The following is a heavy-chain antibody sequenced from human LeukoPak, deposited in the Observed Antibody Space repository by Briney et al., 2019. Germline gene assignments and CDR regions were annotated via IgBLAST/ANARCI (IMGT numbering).Heavy chain of an antibody. CDR1: GGTFSSYT. Sequence: SVKVSCKASGGTFSSYTISWVRQAPGQGLEWMGRIIPILGIANYAQKFQGRVTITADKSTSTTYMELRSLRSEDTAVYYCARETDFWSGHYYFDYWGQGTLVTVSS. V-gene: IGHV1-69*04. D-gene: IGHD3-3*01. CDR3: ARETDFWSGHYYFDY. CDR2: IIPILGIA. J-gene: IGHJ4*02.